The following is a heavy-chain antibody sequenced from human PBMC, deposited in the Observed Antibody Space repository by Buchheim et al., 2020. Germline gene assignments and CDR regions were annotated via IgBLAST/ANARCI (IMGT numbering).Heavy chain of an antibody. V-gene: IGHV4-59*08. Sequence: QVQLQESGPGLVKPSETLYLTCTVSGGSISSYYWSWIRQPPGKGLEWIGYIYYSGSTNYNPSLKSRVTISVDTSKNQFSLKLSSVTAADTAVYYCARLTSEYSSLLYYYYYGMDVWGQGTT. J-gene: IGHJ6*02. CDR1: GGSISSYY. D-gene: IGHD6-6*01. CDR3: ARLTSEYSSLLYYYYYGMDV. CDR2: IYYSGST.